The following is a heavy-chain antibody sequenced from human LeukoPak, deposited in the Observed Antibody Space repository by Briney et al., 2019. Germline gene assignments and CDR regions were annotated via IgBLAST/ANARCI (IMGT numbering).Heavy chain of an antibody. V-gene: IGHV1-8*01. CDR2: MNPNSGNT. CDR1: GYTFTSYD. D-gene: IGHD3-16*02. Sequence: GASVKVSCKASGYTFTSYDINWVRQATGQGLEWMGWMNPNSGNTGYAQKFQGKVTMTRNTSISTAYMELSSPRSEDTAVYYCARALSLDYYYYMDVWGKGTTVTVSS. CDR3: ARALSLDYYYYMDV. J-gene: IGHJ6*03.